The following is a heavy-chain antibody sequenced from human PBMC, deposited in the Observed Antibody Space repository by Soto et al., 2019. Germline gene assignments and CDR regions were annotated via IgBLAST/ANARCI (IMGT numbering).Heavy chain of an antibody. Sequence: SETLSLTCTVSGGSISNYYWSWIRQHPGKGLEWIGYIYYTGTTYYNPSLKSRVSISVDTSNNQFSLKVSSVTAADTAVYYCARDPADRGDYFDYWGRGTLVTVSS. J-gene: IGHJ4*02. D-gene: IGHD3-10*01. V-gene: IGHV4-59*12. CDR2: IYYTGTT. CDR1: GGSISNYY. CDR3: ARDPADRGDYFDY.